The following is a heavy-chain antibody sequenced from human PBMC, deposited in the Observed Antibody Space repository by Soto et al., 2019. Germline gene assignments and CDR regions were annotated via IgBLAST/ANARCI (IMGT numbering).Heavy chain of an antibody. V-gene: IGHV3-30*18. D-gene: IGHD3-22*01. Sequence: QVQLVESGGGVVQPGRSLRLSCAASGFTFSSYGMHWVRQAPGKGLEWVAVISYDGSNKYYADSVKGRFTISRDNSKNTLYLQMNSLRAEDTAVYYCAKDRSYDSSHRRDWYFDLWGRGTLVTVSS. CDR3: AKDRSYDSSHRRDWYFDL. CDR1: GFTFSSYG. J-gene: IGHJ2*01. CDR2: ISYDGSNK.